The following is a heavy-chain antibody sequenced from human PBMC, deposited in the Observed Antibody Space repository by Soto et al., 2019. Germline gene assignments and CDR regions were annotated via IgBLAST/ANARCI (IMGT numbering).Heavy chain of an antibody. CDR3: GRSVVGATGEILYNAMDV. V-gene: IGHV1-3*01. Sequence: ASVKVSCKASGYTFTSYALNWVRQAPGQRPEWMGWINPASGHTKYSKKFQDRVTITRDTSASTGYMELSSLRSEDTAVYYCGRSVVGATGEILYNAMDVWGQGTTVTVSS. CDR2: INPASGHT. CDR1: GYTFTSYA. J-gene: IGHJ6*02. D-gene: IGHD1-26*01.